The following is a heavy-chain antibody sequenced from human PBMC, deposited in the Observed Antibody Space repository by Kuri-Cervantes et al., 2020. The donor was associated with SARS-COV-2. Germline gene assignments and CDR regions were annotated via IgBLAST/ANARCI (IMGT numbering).Heavy chain of an antibody. V-gene: IGHV3-48*03. CDR3: AKDRDLVLDY. D-gene: IGHD2-8*02. CDR2: ISSSGSTI. Sequence: LSLTCAASGFTFSSYEMNWVRQAPGKGLEWVSYISSSGSTIYYADSVKGRFTISRDNSKNSLYLQMNSLRAEDTALYYCAKDRDLVLDYWGQGTLVTVSS. J-gene: IGHJ4*02. CDR1: GFTFSSYE.